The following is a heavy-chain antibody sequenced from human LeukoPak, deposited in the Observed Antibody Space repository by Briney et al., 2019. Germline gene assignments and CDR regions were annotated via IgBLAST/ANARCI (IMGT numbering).Heavy chain of an antibody. CDR2: IYYSGST. V-gene: IGHV4-59*08. Sequence: SETLSLTCTVSGGSISSYYWSWIRQPPGKGLEWIGYIYYSGSTNYNPSLKSRVTISVDTSKNQFSLKLSSVTAADTAVYYCASLSYSSGWLWHNDAFDIWGQGTMVTVSS. J-gene: IGHJ3*02. CDR1: GGSISSYY. D-gene: IGHD6-19*01. CDR3: ASLSYSSGWLWHNDAFDI.